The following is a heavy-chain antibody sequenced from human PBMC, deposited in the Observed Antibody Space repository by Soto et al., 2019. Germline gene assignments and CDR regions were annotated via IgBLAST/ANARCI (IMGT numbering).Heavy chain of an antibody. CDR3: ARDRGIVVVPAAIRRPYYGMDV. Sequence: SVKVSCKASGGTFSSYAISWVRQAPGQGLEWMGGIIPIFGTANYAQKFQGRVTITADESTSAAYMELSSLRSEDTAVYYCARDRGIVVVPAAIRRPYYGMDVWGQGTTVTVSS. CDR2: IIPIFGTA. J-gene: IGHJ6*02. CDR1: GGTFSSYA. D-gene: IGHD2-2*02. V-gene: IGHV1-69*13.